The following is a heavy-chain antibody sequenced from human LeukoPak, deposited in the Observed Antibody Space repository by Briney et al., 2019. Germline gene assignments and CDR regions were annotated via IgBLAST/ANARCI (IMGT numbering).Heavy chain of an antibody. CDR1: GGSIRTYY. D-gene: IGHD6-13*01. J-gene: IGHJ4*02. V-gene: IGHV4-4*07. CDR3: ASDTAAGPFDY. Sequence: SETLSLTCTVSGGSIRTYYWSWIRQPAGKGLEWIGRIHTSGSINYNPSLKSRVTMSVDTSKSQFSLKLNSVTAADSAVYYCASDTAAGPFDYWGQGTLVTVSS. CDR2: IHTSGSI.